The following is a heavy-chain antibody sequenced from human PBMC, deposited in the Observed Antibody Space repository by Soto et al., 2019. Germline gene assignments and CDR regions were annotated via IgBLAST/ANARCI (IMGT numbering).Heavy chain of an antibody. Sequence: GASVKVSCKASGGTFSSYAISWVRQAPGQGLEWMGGIIPIFGTANYAQKFQGRVTITVDESTSTAYMELSSLRSEDTAVYYCARYPRTVCRPRRPYGMDVWGQGTTVTVSS. V-gene: IGHV1-69*13. J-gene: IGHJ6*02. CDR3: ARYPRTVCRPRRPYGMDV. CDR2: IIPIFGTA. CDR1: GGTFSSYA. D-gene: IGHD2-15*01.